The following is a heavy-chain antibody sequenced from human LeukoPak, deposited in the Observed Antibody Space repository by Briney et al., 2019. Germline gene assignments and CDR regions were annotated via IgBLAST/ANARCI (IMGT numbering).Heavy chain of an antibody. V-gene: IGHV4-31*03. J-gene: IGHJ5*02. D-gene: IGHD6-13*01. CDR3: AINVESHLYSSSWYDWFDP. CDR2: IYYSGST. CDR1: GGSISSGGYY. Sequence: SQTLSLTCTVSGGSISSGGYYWCWIRQHPGKGLEWIGYIYYSGSTYYNSSLKSRVTISVDTSKNQFSLKLSSVTAAVTAVYYCAINVESHLYSSSWYDWFDPWGQGALVTVSS.